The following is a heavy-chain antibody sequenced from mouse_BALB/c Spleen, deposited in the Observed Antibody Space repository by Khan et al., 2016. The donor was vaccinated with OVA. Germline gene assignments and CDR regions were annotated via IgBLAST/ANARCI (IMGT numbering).Heavy chain of an antibody. J-gene: IGHJ1*01. D-gene: IGHD1-1*01. CDR1: GISITTGNYR. Sequence: EVELVESGPGLVKPSQTVSLTCTVTGISITTGNYRWSWIRQFPGNKLEWIGNIYYSGTISYNPSLPSRTTITRDTSKHRFFLEMNSLTAEDTAKYYCARDYGSLYWYFDVWGAGTTVTVAS. V-gene: IGHV3-5*02. CDR2: IYYSGTI. CDR3: ARDYGSLYWYFDV.